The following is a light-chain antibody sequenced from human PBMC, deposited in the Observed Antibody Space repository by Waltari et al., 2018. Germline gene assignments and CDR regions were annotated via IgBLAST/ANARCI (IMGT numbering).Light chain of an antibody. CDR2: GAS. V-gene: IGKV3-20*01. CDR3: QQYGSSPGYT. J-gene: IGKJ2*01. CDR1: QSVSSSY. Sequence: EIVLTQSPGTLSLSPGERATLSCRASQSVSSSYLAWYQQKPGQAPRLLIYGASSRATRIPDRFSGSGSGTDFTLTISRLEPEDVAVYYCQQYGSSPGYTFGQGTKLEIK.